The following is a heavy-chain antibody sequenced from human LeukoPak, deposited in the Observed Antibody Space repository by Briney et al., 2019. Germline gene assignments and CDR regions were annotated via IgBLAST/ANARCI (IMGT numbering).Heavy chain of an antibody. CDR2: IIPIFGTA. CDR1: GGTFSSYA. D-gene: IGHD3-10*01. J-gene: IGHJ5*02. V-gene: IGHV1-69*01. Sequence: SVKVSCKASGGTFSSYAISWVRQAPGQGLEWMGGIIPIFGTANYAQKFQGRVAITADESTSTAYMELSSLRSEDTAVYYCARDFIPKILGSRSYYKTFPLGWFDPWGQGTLVTVSS. CDR3: ARDFIPKILGSRSYYKTFPLGWFDP.